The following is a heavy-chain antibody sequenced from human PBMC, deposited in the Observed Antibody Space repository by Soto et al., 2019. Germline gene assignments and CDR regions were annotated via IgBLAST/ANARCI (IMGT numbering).Heavy chain of an antibody. CDR3: ARDPPGELPQYYGMDV. D-gene: IGHD1-26*01. V-gene: IGHV1-69*12. CDR1: GGTFSSYA. Sequence: QVQLVQSGAEVKKPGSSVKVSCKASGGTFSSYAISWVRQAPGQGLEWMGGIIPIFGTANYAQKFQGRVTITEDESTSTAYMELSSLRSEDAAVDYCARDPPGELPQYYGMDVWGQGATVTVSS. CDR2: IIPIFGTA. J-gene: IGHJ6*02.